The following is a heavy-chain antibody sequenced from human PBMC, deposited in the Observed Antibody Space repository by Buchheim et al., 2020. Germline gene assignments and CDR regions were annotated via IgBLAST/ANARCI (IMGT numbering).Heavy chain of an antibody. CDR3: ARGYYSKPFDY. V-gene: IGHV4-34*01. CDR2: INHSGST. Sequence: QVQLQQWGAGLLKPSETLSLTCAVYGGSFSGYYWSWIRQPPGKGLEWIGEINHSGSTNYNPSLTSRVTISVDTSQNQFVLKLSSVTAADTAVYYCARGYYSKPFDYWGQGTL. CDR1: GGSFSGYY. D-gene: IGHD4-11*01. J-gene: IGHJ4*02.